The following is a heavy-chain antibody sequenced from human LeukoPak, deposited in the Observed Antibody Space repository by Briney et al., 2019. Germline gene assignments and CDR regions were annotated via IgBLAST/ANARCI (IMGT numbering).Heavy chain of an antibody. J-gene: IGHJ4*02. Sequence: PGGSLRLSCAASGFTFSSYSMNWVRQAPGKGLEWVSSISSSSSYIYYADSVKGRFTISRDNAKNSLYLQMNSLRVEDTAVYYCTRDPVTYCGGDCWGQGTLVTVSS. D-gene: IGHD2-21*01. CDR1: GFTFSSYS. CDR2: ISSSSSYI. CDR3: TRDPVTYCGGDC. V-gene: IGHV3-21*04.